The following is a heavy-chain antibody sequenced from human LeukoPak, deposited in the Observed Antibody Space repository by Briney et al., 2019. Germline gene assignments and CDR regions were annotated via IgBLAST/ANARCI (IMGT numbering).Heavy chain of an antibody. CDR3: AKEGSACTNGICRYFDY. CDR1: GFTFDGSA. D-gene: IGHD2-8*01. J-gene: IGHJ4*02. Sequence: GGSLRLSCAASGFTFDGSAMHWVRQVPGKGLEWVSSISWDSGNLDYADTVRGRFTISRDNARNSLYLQMNSLKPGDTALYYCAKEGSACTNGICRYFDYWGQGTLVTVSS. V-gene: IGHV3-9*01. CDR2: ISWDSGNL.